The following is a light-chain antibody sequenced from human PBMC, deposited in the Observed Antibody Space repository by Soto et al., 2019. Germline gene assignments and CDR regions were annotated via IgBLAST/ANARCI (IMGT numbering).Light chain of an antibody. V-gene: IGKV1-39*01. CDR3: QQSYSTLSFT. CDR2: AAS. J-gene: IGKJ5*01. CDR1: ESISRH. Sequence: DIQMTQSPSSLSASVGDRVTITCRASESISRHLNWYQQKPGKAPKLLIYAASSLQNGVPSRFSGSGAGTDFTLTISNLQPEDFATYYCQQSYSTLSFTFGQGTRLEIK.